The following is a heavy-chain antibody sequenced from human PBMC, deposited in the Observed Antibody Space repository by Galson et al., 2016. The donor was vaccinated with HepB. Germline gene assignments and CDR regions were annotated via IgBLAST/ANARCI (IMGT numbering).Heavy chain of an antibody. CDR2: VSSDSLSK. CDR3: ARDRGYWGMDV. D-gene: IGHD6-25*01. V-gene: IGHV3-21*03. J-gene: IGHJ6*02. Sequence: SLRLSCAASGFTFGAYTMNWVRQSPGKGLEWVSTVSSDSLSKHYADSVGGRFTVSRDNVNNALFLQMNSLRADETGAYYCARDRGYWGMDVWGQGTTVTISS. CDR1: GFTFGAYT.